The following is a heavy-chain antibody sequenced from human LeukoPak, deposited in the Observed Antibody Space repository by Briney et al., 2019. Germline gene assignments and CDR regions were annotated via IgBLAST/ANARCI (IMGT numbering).Heavy chain of an antibody. D-gene: IGHD6-19*01. V-gene: IGHV3-23*01. CDR3: AGDRNSDWYSPLDY. J-gene: IGHJ4*02. CDR2: ITATGDTA. CDR1: GFTFTKCA. Sequence: LRLSCVASGFTFTKCAMSWIRQAPGKGLEWVALITATGDTAYYADSVKGRFTISRDNSRNTVYMQMDSLRAEDTAIYYCAGDRNSDWYSPLDYWGQGSQVTVSP.